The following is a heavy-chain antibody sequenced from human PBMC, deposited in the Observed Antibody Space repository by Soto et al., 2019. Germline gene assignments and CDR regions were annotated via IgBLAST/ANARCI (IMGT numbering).Heavy chain of an antibody. CDR1: GFTFGDYA. CDR3: TRCSGGSCWTVHY. J-gene: IGHJ4*02. V-gene: IGHV3-49*03. Sequence: SERLSCTGSGFTFGDYAMNWFRQAPGKGPEWGGFIRSKAYGGTTQYPASVKDIFSISRDDSKSIVYLQMNSLKTVDTAVYYCTRCSGGSCWTVHYWGQGTLVTVSS. CDR2: IRSKAYGGTT. D-gene: IGHD2-15*01.